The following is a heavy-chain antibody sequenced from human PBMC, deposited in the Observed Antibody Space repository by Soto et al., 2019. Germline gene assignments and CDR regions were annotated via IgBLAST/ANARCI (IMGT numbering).Heavy chain of an antibody. Sequence: LVQSGAEAKKPGTSVKVSCKASGYTFSTSTISWVRQAPGQGLEWMGWIKAYSRSTNYAPKLQGRVTMTTDTSTSTAYLELRSLTSDDTAMYYCAIADYGDDDYWGQGTLVTVSS. V-gene: IGHV1-18*04. D-gene: IGHD4-17*01. J-gene: IGHJ4*02. CDR3: AIADYGDDDY. CDR1: GYTFSTST. CDR2: IKAYSRST.